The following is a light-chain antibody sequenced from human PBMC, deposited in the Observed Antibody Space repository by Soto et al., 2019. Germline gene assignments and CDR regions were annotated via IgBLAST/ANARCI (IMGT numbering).Light chain of an antibody. V-gene: IGKV3-20*01. Sequence: EIVLTRSPGTLSLSPGERATLSCRASESVASSYLAWYQQKPGQAPRLLIYGASSRATGIPDRFSGRGSGTDFTLTISRLEPEDFAVYYCQQYGSSPWAFGPGTKVEIK. CDR1: ESVASSY. CDR3: QQYGSSPWA. CDR2: GAS. J-gene: IGKJ1*01.